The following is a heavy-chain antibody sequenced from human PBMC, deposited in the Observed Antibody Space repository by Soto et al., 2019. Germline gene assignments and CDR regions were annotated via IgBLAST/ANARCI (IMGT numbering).Heavy chain of an antibody. CDR3: ASFQYTVVNPFDF. D-gene: IGHD2-15*01. Sequence: SETLSLTCSVSRVSIGSHFWRWIRQAPGKEPELVGYIYHTVNTNYNPALKSRVTISMDTSENQLSLQLSSVTAADTAVYYCASFQYTVVNPFDFLGQGTLVT. J-gene: IGHJ5*01. V-gene: IGHV4-59*11. CDR1: RVSIGSHF. CDR2: IYHTVNT.